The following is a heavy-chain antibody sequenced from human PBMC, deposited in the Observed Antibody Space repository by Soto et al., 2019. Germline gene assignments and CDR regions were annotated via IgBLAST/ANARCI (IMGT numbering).Heavy chain of an antibody. V-gene: IGHV4-59*01. CDR2: IYDSGST. CDR1: GGSISSYY. J-gene: IGHJ5*02. CDR3: AAPPRS. D-gene: IGHD6-6*01. Sequence: QVQLQESGPGLVKPSETLSLTCTVSGGSISSYYWSWIRQPPGKGLEWIGYIYDSGSTNYNPSLTSXFTISVDTSKNQFSPTLTSVTAADTAVYYCAAPPRSWGQGTLVTVSS.